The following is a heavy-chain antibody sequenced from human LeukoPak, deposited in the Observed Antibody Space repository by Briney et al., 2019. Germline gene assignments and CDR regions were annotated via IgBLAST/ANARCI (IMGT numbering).Heavy chain of an antibody. Sequence: SVKVSCKASGGTFSSYAISWVRQAPGQGLEWMGGIIPIFGTANYAQKFQGRVTITTDESTSTAYMELSSLRSDDTAVFYCARHQGGRGGYWFDFWGQGTLVTVSS. J-gene: IGHJ4*02. V-gene: IGHV1-69*05. CDR1: GGTFSSYA. CDR3: ARHQGGRGGYWFDF. D-gene: IGHD3-22*01. CDR2: IIPIFGTA.